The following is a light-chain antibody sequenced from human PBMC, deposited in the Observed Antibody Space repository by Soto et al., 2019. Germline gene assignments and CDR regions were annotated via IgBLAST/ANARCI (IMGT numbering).Light chain of an antibody. V-gene: IGKV1-5*01. CDR1: QSASTF. J-gene: IGKJ1*01. CDR2: DAS. Sequence: DIQMTQSPSTLSASVGDRVTITCRASQSASTFLAWYQQKPGQAPKLLIYDASTLQSGVPSRFSASGSGTEFALTISSLQPDDFATYYCQHYNSYSEAFGQGTKV. CDR3: QHYNSYSEA.